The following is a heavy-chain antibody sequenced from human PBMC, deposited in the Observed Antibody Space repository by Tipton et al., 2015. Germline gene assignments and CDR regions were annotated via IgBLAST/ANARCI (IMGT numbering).Heavy chain of an antibody. J-gene: IGHJ4*02. CDR3: ARHKDSGTYPMDC. Sequence: TLSLTCTVSGGSFSDYYWSWIRQSPGEGLEWIGYIYYSGSTNYNPSLKSRISMSVDTSKNQISLKMTSVTAADTAFYYCARHKDSGTYPMDCWGQGIRVTVSS. D-gene: IGHD3-10*01. CDR2: IYYSGST. CDR1: GGSFSDYY. V-gene: IGHV4-59*01.